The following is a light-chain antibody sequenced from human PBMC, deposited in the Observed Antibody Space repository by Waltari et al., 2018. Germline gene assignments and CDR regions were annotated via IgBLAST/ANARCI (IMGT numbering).Light chain of an antibody. Sequence: QSALTQPASVSGSPGQSITISCTGTSSDVGNYKRVSWYQQHPGKAPKLMIYAVIKRPSGVSDRFSGSKSGDMASLTISGLQPEDEAEDFCSSYAGSSKGVFGGGTKVTVL. J-gene: IGLJ2*01. CDR2: AVI. CDR3: SSYAGSSKGV. CDR1: SSDVGNYKR. V-gene: IGLV2-23*02.